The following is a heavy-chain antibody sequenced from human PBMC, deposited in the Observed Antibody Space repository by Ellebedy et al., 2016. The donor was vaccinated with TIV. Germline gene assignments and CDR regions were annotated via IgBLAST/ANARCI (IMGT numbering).Heavy chain of an antibody. CDR2: ISSSSSYI. CDR1: GFTFSSYS. D-gene: IGHD3-9*01. J-gene: IGHJ4*02. Sequence: GGSLRLSXAASGFTFSSYSMNWVRQAPGKGLEWVSSISSSSSYIYYADSVKGRFTISRDNAKNSLYLQMNSLRAEDTAVYYCARDLFPYYDILTGPLDYWGQGTLVTVSS. CDR3: ARDLFPYYDILTGPLDY. V-gene: IGHV3-21*01.